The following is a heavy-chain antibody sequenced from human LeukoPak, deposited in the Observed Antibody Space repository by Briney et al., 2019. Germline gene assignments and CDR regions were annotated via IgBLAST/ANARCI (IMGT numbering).Heavy chain of an antibody. J-gene: IGHJ6*02. CDR1: GGSISSGGYY. CDR2: IYYSGST. Sequence: SETLSLTCTVSGGSISSGGYYWSWLRQHPGKGLEWTVYIYYSGSTYSNPSLKIRVTISVDTSKNQFSLKLSSVTAADTAVYYCARDQPRDCSGGSCYSSHYYGMDVWGQGTTVTVSS. CDR3: ARDQPRDCSGGSCYSSHYYGMDV. D-gene: IGHD2-15*01. V-gene: IGHV4-31*03.